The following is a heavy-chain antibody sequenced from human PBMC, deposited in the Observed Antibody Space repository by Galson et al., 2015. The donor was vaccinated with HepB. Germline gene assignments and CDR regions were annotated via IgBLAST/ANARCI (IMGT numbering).Heavy chain of an antibody. D-gene: IGHD6-13*01. J-gene: IGHJ6*02. CDR2: IKSKTDGGTT. CDR1: GFTFSNAW. V-gene: IGHV3-15*07. CDR3: HASYSSSWYFYYYGMDV. Sequence: SLRLSCAASGFTFSNAWMNWVRQAPGKGLEWVGRIKSKTDGGTTDYAAPVKGRFTISRDDSKNTLYLQMNSLKTEDTAVYYCHASYSSSWYFYYYGMDVWGQGTTVTVSS.